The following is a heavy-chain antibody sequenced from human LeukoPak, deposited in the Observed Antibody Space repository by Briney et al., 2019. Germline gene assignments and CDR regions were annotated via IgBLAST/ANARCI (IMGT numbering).Heavy chain of an antibody. D-gene: IGHD1-26*01. CDR3: ARGRDSGSFFGSPSGYFDY. CDR2: INSDGSST. J-gene: IGHJ4*02. CDR1: GFTFSSYW. Sequence: GGSLRLSCAASGFTFSSYWMHWVRQAPGKGLVWVSRINSDGSSTSYADSVKGRCTISRDSAKNTLYLQMNSLRAEDTAVYYCARGRDSGSFFGSPSGYFDYWGQGTLVTVSS. V-gene: IGHV3-74*01.